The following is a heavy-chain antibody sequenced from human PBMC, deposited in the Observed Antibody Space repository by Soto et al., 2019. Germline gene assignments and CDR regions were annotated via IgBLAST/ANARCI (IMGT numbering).Heavy chain of an antibody. CDR1: GFTFSSYA. V-gene: IGHV3-23*01. CDR2: ISGGGNDA. CDR3: ARSLFLASTDTEPFDC. Sequence: GGSLRLSCAASGFTFSSYAMSWVRQAPGKGLEWVSSISGGGNDAYYADSVKGRFTISRDNSKNTLYLQMNSLRADDTAVHYCARSLFLASTDTEPFDCWGQGTLVTVSS. D-gene: IGHD3-3*02. J-gene: IGHJ4*02.